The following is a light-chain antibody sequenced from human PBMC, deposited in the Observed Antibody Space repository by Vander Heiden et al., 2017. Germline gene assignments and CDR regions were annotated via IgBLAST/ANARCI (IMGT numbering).Light chain of an antibody. Sequence: EIVMTQSPATLSVSPGERATLSCRASQSVSNNLAWYQHKPGQAPRLLIYGASARATGNPARFSGSGYGTEFTLTISSLQSEDFAVYYCQQYKNWPPWTFGQGTKVEIK. CDR1: QSVSNN. V-gene: IGKV3-15*01. CDR3: QQYKNWPPWT. J-gene: IGKJ1*01. CDR2: GAS.